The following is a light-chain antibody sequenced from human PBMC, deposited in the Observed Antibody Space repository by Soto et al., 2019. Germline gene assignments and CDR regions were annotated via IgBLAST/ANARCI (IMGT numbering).Light chain of an antibody. Sequence: DIQMTQSPSTLSASVGDSVTITCRASQNVNNWVAWYQQKPGKAPRFLIYDASSLESGAPSRFSGSGSGRDFSLTISSLQPDDFATYDCQRYNSYSQTFGQGTKVEIK. CDR3: QRYNSYSQT. CDR1: QNVNNW. CDR2: DAS. J-gene: IGKJ1*01. V-gene: IGKV1-5*01.